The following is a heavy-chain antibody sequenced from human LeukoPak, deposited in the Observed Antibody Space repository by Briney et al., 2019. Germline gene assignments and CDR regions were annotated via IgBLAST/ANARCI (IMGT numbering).Heavy chain of an antibody. CDR3: ARRVVGFGTDY. D-gene: IGHD2-15*01. Sequence: SETLSLSCTVSGGSISSYYWSWIRQPPGKGLEWIGYIHNSGSTNYNPSLKSRVTMLVDMANNQFSLKLSSVTAADTAVYFCARRVVGFGTDYWGQGTLVTVSS. CDR1: GGSISSYY. CDR2: IHNSGST. V-gene: IGHV4-59*08. J-gene: IGHJ4*02.